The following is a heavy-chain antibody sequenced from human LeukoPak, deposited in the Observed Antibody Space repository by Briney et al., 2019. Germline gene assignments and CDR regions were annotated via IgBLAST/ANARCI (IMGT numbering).Heavy chain of an antibody. CDR3: ARVGYDFWSGPTVGWFDP. Sequence: ASVKVSCKASGYTFTSYGISWVRQAPGQGLEWMGWISAYNGNTNYAQKLQGRVTMTTDTSTSTAYMELRSLRSDDTAVYYCARVGYDFWSGPTVGWFDPCAREPWSPSPQ. CDR1: GYTFTSYG. CDR2: ISAYNGNT. J-gene: IGHJ5*02. D-gene: IGHD3-3*01. V-gene: IGHV1-18*01.